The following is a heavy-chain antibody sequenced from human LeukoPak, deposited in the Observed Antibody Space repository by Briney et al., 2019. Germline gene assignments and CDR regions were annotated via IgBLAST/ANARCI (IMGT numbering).Heavy chain of an antibody. CDR3: AIQHPTLGATGKY. CDR2: INPNSGGT. V-gene: IGHV1-2*06. Sequence: GASVKVSSKASGYTFTGYYMHWVRQAPGQGLEWMGRINPNSGGTNYAQKFQGRVTMTRDTSISTAYMELSRLRSDDTAVYYCAIQHPTLGATGKYWAQGTLVTVSS. CDR1: GYTFTGYY. J-gene: IGHJ4*02. D-gene: IGHD1-26*01.